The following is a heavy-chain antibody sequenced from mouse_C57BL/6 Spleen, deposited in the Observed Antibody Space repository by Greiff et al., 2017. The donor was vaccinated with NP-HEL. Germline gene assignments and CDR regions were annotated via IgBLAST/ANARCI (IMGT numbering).Heavy chain of an antibody. CDR3: ARLDYYGSSYPAWFAY. J-gene: IGHJ3*01. Sequence: QVQLQQSGAELVKPGASVKISCKASGYAFSSYWMNWVKQRPGKGLEWIGQIYPGDGDTNYNGKFKGKATLTADKSSSTAYMQLSILTSEDSAVYFCARLDYYGSSYPAWFAYWGQGTLVTDSA. CDR1: GYAFSSYW. V-gene: IGHV1-80*01. CDR2: IYPGDGDT. D-gene: IGHD1-1*01.